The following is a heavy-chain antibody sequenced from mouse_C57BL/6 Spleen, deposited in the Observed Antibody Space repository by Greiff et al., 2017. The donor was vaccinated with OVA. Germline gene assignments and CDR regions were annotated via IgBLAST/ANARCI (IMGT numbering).Heavy chain of an antibody. CDR1: GFTFTDYY. J-gene: IGHJ4*01. CDR3: AKYPILGGYAMGY. CDR2: IRNKANGYTT. D-gene: IGHD3-1*01. V-gene: IGHV7-3*01. Sequence: EVKLMESGGGLVQPGGSLSLSCAASGFTFTDYYMSWVRQPPGKALEWLGFIRNKANGYTTEYSASVKGRFTISRDNSQSILYLQMNALRDEDSATYYCAKYPILGGYAMGYWGQGASVTASS.